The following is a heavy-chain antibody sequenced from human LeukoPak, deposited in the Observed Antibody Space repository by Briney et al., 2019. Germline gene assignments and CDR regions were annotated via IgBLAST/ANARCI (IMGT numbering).Heavy chain of an antibody. V-gene: IGHV3-74*01. Sequence: GGSLRLSCAASGFTLSSYWMHWVRQASGKGLVWVSRINGDGSSTPYANSVKGGFTISRDNAKNTLYLQMHSLRADDTAVYYCARGSTSGWPDYFDYWGQGSVVTVSS. J-gene: IGHJ4*02. CDR2: INGDGSST. D-gene: IGHD6-19*01. CDR1: GFTLSSYW. CDR3: ARGSTSGWPDYFDY.